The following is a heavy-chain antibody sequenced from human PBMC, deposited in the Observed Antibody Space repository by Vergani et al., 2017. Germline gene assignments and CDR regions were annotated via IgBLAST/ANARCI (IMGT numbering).Heavy chain of an antibody. CDR3: ARVGYCSGGSCYQGYFQH. J-gene: IGHJ1*01. D-gene: IGHD2-15*01. CDR1: GFIFTDYY. Sequence: QVQLVQSGAELKKPGASVRVSCKASGFIFTDYYIHWMRQAPGQGLEWMGWINTNTGNPTYAQGFTGRFVFSLDTSVSTAYLQISSLKAEDTAVYYCARVGYCSGGSCYQGYFQHWGQGTLVTVSS. CDR2: INTNTGNP. V-gene: IGHV7-4-1*02.